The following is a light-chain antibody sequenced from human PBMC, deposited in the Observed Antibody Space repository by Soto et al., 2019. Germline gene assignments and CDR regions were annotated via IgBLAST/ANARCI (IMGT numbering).Light chain of an antibody. Sequence: QSVLTQPASVSASPGQSITISCTGTISDVGSYNLVSWYQQHPGKAPKLMIYEGSKRPSGVSNRFSGSKSGNTASLTISGLQAEDEADYYCCSYAGSSTLIFGGGTKLTVL. CDR2: EGS. CDR3: CSYAGSSTLI. V-gene: IGLV2-23*01. CDR1: ISDVGSYNL. J-gene: IGLJ2*01.